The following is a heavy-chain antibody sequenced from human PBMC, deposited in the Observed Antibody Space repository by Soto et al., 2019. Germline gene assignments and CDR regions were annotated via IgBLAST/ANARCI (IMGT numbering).Heavy chain of an antibody. D-gene: IGHD2-21*02. V-gene: IGHV3-48*02. CDR1: GFTFSSYS. J-gene: IGHJ3*02. CDR2: ISSSSSTI. Sequence: PGGSLRLSCAASGFTFSSYSMNWVRQAPGKGLEWVSYISSSSSTIYYADSVKGRFTISRDNAKNSLYLQMNSLRDEDTAVYYCARACGGDCWAAFDIWGQGTMVTVSS. CDR3: ARACGGDCWAAFDI.